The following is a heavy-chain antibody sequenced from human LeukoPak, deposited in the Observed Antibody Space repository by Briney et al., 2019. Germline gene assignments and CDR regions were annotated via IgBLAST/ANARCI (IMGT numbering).Heavy chain of an antibody. CDR1: GGSISSSY. Sequence: SETLSLTCSVSGGSISSSYWSWIRQPPGQGLEWIGRIYSSGRTHYNPSLESRLTMSLDTSANQFSLKLTSVTATDTAVYYCARLSPHGGGGTFFDYWGQGTLVTVSS. CDR2: IYSSGRT. J-gene: IGHJ4*02. D-gene: IGHD3-16*01. V-gene: IGHV4-59*08. CDR3: ARLSPHGGGGTFFDY.